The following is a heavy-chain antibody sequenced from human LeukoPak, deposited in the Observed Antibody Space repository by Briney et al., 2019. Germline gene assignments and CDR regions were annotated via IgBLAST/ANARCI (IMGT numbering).Heavy chain of an antibody. J-gene: IGHJ4*02. CDR1: GFTFSNYA. CDR3: AKSGYYGSGSFFDY. Sequence: PGGSLRLSCATSGFTFSNYAMSWVRQAPGKGLEWVSAITGSGGNTYYADSVKGRLTISRDNSKNTLYLQMNSLRAEDTAVYYCAKSGYYGSGSFFDYWGQGTLVTVSS. CDR2: ITGSGGNT. D-gene: IGHD3-10*01. V-gene: IGHV3-23*01.